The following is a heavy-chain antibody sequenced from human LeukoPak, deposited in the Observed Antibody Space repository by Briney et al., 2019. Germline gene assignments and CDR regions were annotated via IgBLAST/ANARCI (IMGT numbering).Heavy chain of an antibody. CDR3: ARDSGTTGEVKFDP. Sequence: VKVSCKASGYTFTSYGISWVRQAPGQGLEWMGWISAYNGNTNYAQKLQGRVTMTTDTSTSTAYMELRSLRSDDTAVYYCARDSGTTGEVKFDPWGQGTLVTVSS. V-gene: IGHV1-18*01. CDR1: GYTFTSYG. J-gene: IGHJ5*02. D-gene: IGHD3-10*01. CDR2: ISAYNGNT.